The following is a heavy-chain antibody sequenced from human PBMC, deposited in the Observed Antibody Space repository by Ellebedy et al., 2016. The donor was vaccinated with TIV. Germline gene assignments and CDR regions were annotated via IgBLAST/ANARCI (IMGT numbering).Heavy chain of an antibody. CDR3: ASRPNGDFHFLDY. V-gene: IGHV3-66*01. Sequence: GESLKISCAASGFTFSSYAMSWVRQAPGRGPEWVSIIYSGGGTYYADSVKGRFTISRDNSKNTLYLQMNSLRAEDTAVYYCASRPNGDFHFLDYWGQGTLVTVSS. CDR1: GFTFSSYA. D-gene: IGHD4-17*01. CDR2: IYSGGGT. J-gene: IGHJ4*02.